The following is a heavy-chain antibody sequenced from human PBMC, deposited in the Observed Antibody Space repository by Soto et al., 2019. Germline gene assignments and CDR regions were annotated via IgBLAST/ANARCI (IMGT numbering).Heavy chain of an antibody. D-gene: IGHD6-13*01. CDR1: GGTFSSYA. V-gene: IGHV1-69*12. Sequence: QVQLVQSGAEVKKPGSSVKVSCKASGGTFSSYAISWVRQAPGQGLEWMGGIIPIFGTANYAQKFQGRVTMTGDQSRALAFMELGSLKSEDTAVYYCARGYGSPSYYYYYYGMDVWGQGTTVTVSS. J-gene: IGHJ6*02. CDR3: ARGYGSPSYYYYYYGMDV. CDR2: IIPIFGTA.